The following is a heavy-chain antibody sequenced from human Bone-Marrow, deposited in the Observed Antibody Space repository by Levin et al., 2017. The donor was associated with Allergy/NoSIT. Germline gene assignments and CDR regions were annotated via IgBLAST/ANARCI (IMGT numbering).Heavy chain of an antibody. J-gene: IGHJ6*03. CDR3: ARAIPSGGNSYYYFYMDV. Sequence: SQTLSLTCTVSGGSINSYYWTWIRQPPEKRLEWIGYIYYSGSTNYNPSLKTRVTISVDTTNNLFSLNLSSVTAADSAVYYCARAIPSGGNSYYYFYMDVWGKGTTVTVSS. D-gene: IGHD4-23*01. CDR1: GGSINSYY. CDR2: IYYSGST. V-gene: IGHV4-59*01.